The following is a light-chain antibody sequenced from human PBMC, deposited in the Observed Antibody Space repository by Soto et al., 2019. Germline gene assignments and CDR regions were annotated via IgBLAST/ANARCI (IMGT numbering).Light chain of an antibody. CDR3: QQYYSTPIT. V-gene: IGKV4-1*01. J-gene: IGKJ5*01. Sequence: DSVMTQYTAYLAVSLGERSTINCKSSQSVLYSSNNKNYLAWYQQKPGQPPKLLIYWASTRESGVPDRFSGSGSGTDFTLTISSLQAEDVAVYYCQQYYSTPITFGQGTRLEIK. CDR1: QSVLYSSNNKNY. CDR2: WAS.